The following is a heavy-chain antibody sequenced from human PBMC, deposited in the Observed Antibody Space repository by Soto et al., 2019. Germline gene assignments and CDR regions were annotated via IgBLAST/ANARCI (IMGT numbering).Heavy chain of an antibody. CDR3: ARGVSYIFMES. CDR1: GFTASSNY. D-gene: IGHD1-26*01. J-gene: IGHJ4*02. V-gene: IGHV3-53*01. Sequence: GGSLRLSCAASGFTASSNYMSWVRQAPGKGLEWVSVIYSGGSTYYADSVKGRFTISRDNSKNTLYLQMNSLRAEDTAVYYCARGVSYIFMESWGQGTLVTVSS. CDR2: IYSGGST.